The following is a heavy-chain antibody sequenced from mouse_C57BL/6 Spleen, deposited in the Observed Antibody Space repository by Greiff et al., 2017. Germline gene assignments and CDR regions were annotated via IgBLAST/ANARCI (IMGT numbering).Heavy chain of an antibody. V-gene: IGHV1-42*01. D-gene: IGHD2-1*01. J-gene: IGHJ2*01. Sequence: EVQLQQSGPELVKPGASVKISCKASGYSFTGYYMNWVKQSPEKSLEWIGEINPSTGGTTYNQKFKAKATLTVDKSSSTAYMQLKSLTSEDSAVYDCARWGNYDYWGQGTTLTVSS. CDR1: GYSFTGYY. CDR3: ARWGNYDY. CDR2: INPSTGGT.